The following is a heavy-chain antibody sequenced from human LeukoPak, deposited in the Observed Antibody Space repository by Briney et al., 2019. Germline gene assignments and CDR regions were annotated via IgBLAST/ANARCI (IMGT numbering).Heavy chain of an antibody. J-gene: IGHJ4*02. D-gene: IGHD6-19*01. CDR3: AGLREQWLEHRPFDY. V-gene: IGHV3-30*03. CDR2: ISYDGSNK. Sequence: GRSLRLSCAASGFTFSSYGMHWVRQAPGKGLEWVAVISYDGSNKYYADSVKGRFTISRDNSKNTLYLQMNSLRAEDTAVYYCAGLREQWLEHRPFDYWGQGTLVTVSS. CDR1: GFTFSSYG.